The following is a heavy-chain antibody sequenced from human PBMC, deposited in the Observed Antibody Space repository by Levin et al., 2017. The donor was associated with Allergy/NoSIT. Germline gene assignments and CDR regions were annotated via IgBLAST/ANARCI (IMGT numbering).Heavy chain of an antibody. V-gene: IGHV2-70*04. Sequence: SGPTLVKPTQTLTLTCTFSGFSLTPPGMRVSWIRQPPGKALEWLARIDWDDDKFYSSSLKTRLTVSKGTSKNQVVLTVTNMDAVDTATYYCARDQGRAGSTWFDPWGQGTLVTVSS. CDR1: GFSLTPPGMR. J-gene: IGHJ5*02. CDR2: IDWDDDK. CDR3: ARDQGRAGSTWFDP. D-gene: IGHD1-1*01.